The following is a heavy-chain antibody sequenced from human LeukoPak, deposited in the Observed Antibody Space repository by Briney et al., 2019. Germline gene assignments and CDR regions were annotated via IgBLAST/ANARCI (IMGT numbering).Heavy chain of an antibody. D-gene: IGHD2-2*01. J-gene: IGHJ4*02. CDR2: ISGSGGST. Sequence: GGSLRLSCAASGFTFRSYAMSWVRQAPGKGLEWVSAISGSGGSTYYADSVKGRFTISRDNSKNTLYLQMNSLRAEDTAVYYCAKVAGYCSSTSCAKYRYYFDYWGQGTLVTVSS. CDR3: AKVAGYCSSTSCAKYRYYFDY. V-gene: IGHV3-23*01. CDR1: GFTFRSYA.